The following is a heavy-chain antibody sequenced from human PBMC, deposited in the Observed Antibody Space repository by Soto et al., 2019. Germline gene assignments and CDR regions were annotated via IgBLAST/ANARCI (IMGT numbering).Heavy chain of an antibody. Sequence: GGALRLSCATSGFIFSGYYMHWIRPAPGEGLGWVSSISSSSSYIYYADSVKGRFTISRDNAKNSLYLKMNSLRAEDTAVYYCARAPYYYDSSVYYYVWGQGTLVTVSS. D-gene: IGHD3-22*01. V-gene: IGHV3-21*01. J-gene: IGHJ4*02. CDR1: GFIFSGYY. CDR3: ARAPYYYDSSVYYYV. CDR2: ISSSSSYI.